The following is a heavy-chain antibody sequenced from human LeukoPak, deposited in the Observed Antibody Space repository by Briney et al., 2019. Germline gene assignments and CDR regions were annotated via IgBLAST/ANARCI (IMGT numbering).Heavy chain of an antibody. Sequence: SETLSLTCTVSGSSISSYYWGWIRQPPGKGLEWIGYIYYSGSTYYNPSLKSRVTISVDTSKNQFSLKLSSVTAADTAVYYCARQYNWNLNWFDPWGQGTLVTVSS. CDR2: IYYSGST. CDR3: ARQYNWNLNWFDP. D-gene: IGHD1-20*01. V-gene: IGHV4-59*08. CDR1: GSSISSYY. J-gene: IGHJ5*02.